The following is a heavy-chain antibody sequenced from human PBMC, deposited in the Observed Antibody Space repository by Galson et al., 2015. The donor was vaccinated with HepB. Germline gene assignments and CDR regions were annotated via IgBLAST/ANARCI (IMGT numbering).Heavy chain of an antibody. CDR2: IIPILGIA. Sequence: SVKVSCKASGGTFSSYAISWVRQAPGQGLEWMGGIIPILGIANYAQKFQGRVTITADKSTSTAYMELSSLRSEDTAVYYCAREKLTVTTGYYYYYMDVWGKGTTVTVSS. CDR1: GGTFSSYA. V-gene: IGHV1-69*10. D-gene: IGHD4-17*01. CDR3: AREKLTVTTGYYYYYMDV. J-gene: IGHJ6*03.